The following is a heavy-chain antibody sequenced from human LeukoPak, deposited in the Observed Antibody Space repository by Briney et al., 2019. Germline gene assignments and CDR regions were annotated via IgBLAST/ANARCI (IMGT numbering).Heavy chain of an antibody. CDR2: GLYTGNT. J-gene: IGHJ4*02. CDR1: GGSIAVNHYY. D-gene: IGHD6-6*01. CDR3: AREHRSSKYFDS. V-gene: IGHV4-39*02. Sequence: SETLSLTCAVSGGSIAVNHYYWGWIRQPPGKGLEWIGSGLYTGNTYSNPSLRSRVTISVDTSKNEFSLKMNSVTAADTAVYYCAREHRSSKYFDSWGQGALMIVSS.